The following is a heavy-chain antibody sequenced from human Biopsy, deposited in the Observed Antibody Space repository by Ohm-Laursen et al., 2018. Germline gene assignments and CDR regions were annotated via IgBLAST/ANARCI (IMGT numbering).Heavy chain of an antibody. Sequence: TLSLTCTVSGVSINGGRYYWNWIRHHPGKGLEWIGNIFYSANTYYNPSLKSRVTISVGTSKNQFSLKLSSVTAADTAVYYCARLGSGDYFPTFFDFWGQGALVTASS. D-gene: IGHD5-12*01. J-gene: IGHJ4*02. CDR1: GVSINGGRYY. V-gene: IGHV4-31*02. CDR2: IFYSANT. CDR3: ARLGSGDYFPTFFDF.